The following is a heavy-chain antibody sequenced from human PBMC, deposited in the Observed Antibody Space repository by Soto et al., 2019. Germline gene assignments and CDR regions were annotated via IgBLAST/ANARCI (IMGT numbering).Heavy chain of an antibody. Sequence: QVQLVQSGAEVKKPGSSVKVSCKASGGTFSSYAISWVRQAPGQGLEWMGGIIPIFGTANYAQKFQGRVTITADESTSTAYMELSSLRSEDTAVYYCARARRGFYSSSSAEYFQHWGQGTLVTVSS. CDR3: ARARRGFYSSSSAEYFQH. D-gene: IGHD6-6*01. CDR2: IIPIFGTA. CDR1: GGTFSSYA. J-gene: IGHJ1*01. V-gene: IGHV1-69*01.